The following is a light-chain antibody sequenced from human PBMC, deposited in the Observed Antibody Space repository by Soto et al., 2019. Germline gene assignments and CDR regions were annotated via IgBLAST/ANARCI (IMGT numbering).Light chain of an antibody. J-gene: IGKJ5*01. CDR2: AAS. CDR1: QGISNF. CDR3: QRYSSVVT. Sequence: DIQMTQSPSSLSASVGDRVTITCRASQGISNFLAWYQQKPGKVPKLLISAASTLQSGVPSRFSGSGSGTEFTLTITSLQPGDVATYFCQRYSSVVTFGQGTRLEIK. V-gene: IGKV1-27*01.